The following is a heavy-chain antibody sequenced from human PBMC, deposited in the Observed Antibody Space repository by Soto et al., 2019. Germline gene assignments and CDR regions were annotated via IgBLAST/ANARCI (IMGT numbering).Heavy chain of an antibody. CDR2: IGAIVYGSGT. CDR1: GYTFDTHA. CDR3: ARGTKGAGVWNCEL. D-gene: IGHD2-8*01. Sequence: QVQVLQSAVEVKRPGASVRISCKASGYTFDTHAMTWVRQAPGQGLEWMGWIGAIVYGSGTNYARKFQSSLTMARDTSPNTVQLDLGSLRSDDTAVYYCARGTKGAGVWNCELWGRGTLVVVSS. V-gene: IGHV1-18*01. J-gene: IGHJ2*01.